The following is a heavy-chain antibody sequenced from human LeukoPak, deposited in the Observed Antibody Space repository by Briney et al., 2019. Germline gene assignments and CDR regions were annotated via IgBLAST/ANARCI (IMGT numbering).Heavy chain of an antibody. J-gene: IGHJ3*02. CDR1: GYTFTTYG. CDR2: ISAYNGNT. D-gene: IGHD3-10*01. Sequence: GASVKVSCKASGYTFTTYGIIWVRQAPGQGLEWMGWISAYNGNTNYAQKLQGRVTMTTDTSTTTAYMELRSLRSDDTAVYYCARGGSITTIRGVIITDAFDICGQGTMVTVSS. V-gene: IGHV1-18*01. CDR3: ARGGSITTIRGVIITDAFDI.